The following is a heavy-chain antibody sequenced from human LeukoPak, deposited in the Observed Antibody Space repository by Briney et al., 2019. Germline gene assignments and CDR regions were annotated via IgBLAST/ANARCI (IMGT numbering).Heavy chain of an antibody. CDR3: ANGGGAYDVIDY. V-gene: IGHV3-30*02. D-gene: IGHD3-16*01. CDR2: IRYDGSNK. Sequence: PGGSLRLSCAASGVTFRSYGMHWVRQAPGKGLEWVAYIRYDGSNKFYTLSVEGRLTISRDNSKNTLYLQMNSLSSEDTGVYYCANGGGAYDVIDYWGQGTLVTVSS. CDR1: GVTFRSYG. J-gene: IGHJ4*02.